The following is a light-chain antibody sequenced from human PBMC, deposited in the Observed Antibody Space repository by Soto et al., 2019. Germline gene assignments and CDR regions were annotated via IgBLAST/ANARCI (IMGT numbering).Light chain of an antibody. V-gene: IGKV3D-15*01. Sequence: IGFTKYTGTLSLSPGERATLSCRASQSVSSNLAWYHQKPGQAPRLLIYGASTRATGIPVRFSGSGSGTEFTLTISSLQSEDFAVYYCQQYNNWPRTFGQGTKVDIK. CDR2: GAS. CDR1: QSVSSN. CDR3: QQYNNWPRT. J-gene: IGKJ1*01.